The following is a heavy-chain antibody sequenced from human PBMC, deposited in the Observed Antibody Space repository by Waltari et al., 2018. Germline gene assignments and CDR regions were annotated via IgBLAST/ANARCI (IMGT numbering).Heavy chain of an antibody. CDR3: ARDYCDRTNCHGMDV. CDR1: EFSFSSYA. J-gene: IGHJ6*02. V-gene: IGHV3-30*04. D-gene: IGHD2-2*01. CDR2: ISYNERNI. Sequence: QVQLVESGGGVVQPGRSLRLSCAASEFSFSSYAMHWVRQAPGKGLERVAFISYNERNIYYINSVKGRFTISRDNSKKMLYLQMNSLRSEDTSVYYCARDYCDRTNCHGMDVWGQGTTVTVSS.